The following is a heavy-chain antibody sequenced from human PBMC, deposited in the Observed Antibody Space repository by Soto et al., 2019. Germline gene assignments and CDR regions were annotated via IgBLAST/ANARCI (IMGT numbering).Heavy chain of an antibody. CDR3: ARGFRWQQLVLDY. Sequence: QLQLQESGPGLVKPSETLSLTCTVSGGSISSSSYYWGWIRQPPGKGLEWIGSIYYSGSTNYNPSLKSRVTISVDTSKNQFSLKLSSVTAADTAVYYCARGFRWQQLVLDYWGQGTLVTVSS. CDR2: IYYSGST. CDR1: GGSISSSSYY. V-gene: IGHV4-39*07. D-gene: IGHD6-13*01. J-gene: IGHJ4*02.